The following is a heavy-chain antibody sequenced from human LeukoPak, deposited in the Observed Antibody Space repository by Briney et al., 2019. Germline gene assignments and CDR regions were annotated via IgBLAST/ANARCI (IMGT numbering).Heavy chain of an antibody. D-gene: IGHD1-1*01. CDR2: ISGSSSFI. J-gene: IGHJ4*02. CDR1: GFTFSRYN. CDR3: ARGGAEPSGSKFAY. V-gene: IGHV3-21*01. Sequence: GGSLRLSCAASGFTFSRYNMTWVRQAPGKGLEWVSAISGSSSFIYDADSVKGRFTISRDNAKNSLYLQLNSLRAEDTAVYCCARGGAEPSGSKFAYWGQGTLVTVSS.